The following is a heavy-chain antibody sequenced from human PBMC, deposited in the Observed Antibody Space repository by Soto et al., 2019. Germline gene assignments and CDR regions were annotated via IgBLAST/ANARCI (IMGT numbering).Heavy chain of an antibody. CDR2: IYYSGGT. D-gene: IGHD3-10*01. CDR1: GGSISNSANH. J-gene: IGHJ5*02. CDR3: AKGVRGVPNWFDP. Sequence: QVQLQESGPGLVRPSQTLSLSCTVSGGSISNSANHWSWIRQHPGEGLEWIGYIYYSGGTYYSPSLKGRVTISIDASKNQFSLKLSSVTAADTAVYYCAKGVRGVPNWFDPWGQGALLTVSS. V-gene: IGHV4-31*03.